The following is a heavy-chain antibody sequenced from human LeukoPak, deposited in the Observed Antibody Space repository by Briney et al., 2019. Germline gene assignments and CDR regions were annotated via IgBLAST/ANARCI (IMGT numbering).Heavy chain of an antibody. Sequence: PGGSLRLSCAASGFTFSSYGMHWVRQAPGKGLEWVAVILYDGSNKYYADSVKGRFTISRDNSKNTLYLQMNSLRAEDTAVYYCAREAGDFMSWFDPWGQGTLVTVSS. CDR3: AREAGDFMSWFDP. D-gene: IGHD7-27*01. CDR1: GFTFSSYG. CDR2: ILYDGSNK. V-gene: IGHV3-30*03. J-gene: IGHJ5*02.